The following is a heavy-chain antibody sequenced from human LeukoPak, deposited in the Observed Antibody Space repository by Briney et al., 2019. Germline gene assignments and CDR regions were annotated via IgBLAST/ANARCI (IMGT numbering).Heavy chain of an antibody. Sequence: GRSLRLSCAASGFTFSTYGLHWVRQAPGKGLEWVAAISYDGSDKYYADSVKGRFTISRDNAKNSLYLQMNSLRAEDTAVYYCARDMPYYDFWSGYSPDYWGQGTLVTASS. D-gene: IGHD3-3*01. J-gene: IGHJ4*02. CDR1: GFTFSTYG. V-gene: IGHV3-30*03. CDR3: ARDMPYYDFWSGYSPDY. CDR2: ISYDGSDK.